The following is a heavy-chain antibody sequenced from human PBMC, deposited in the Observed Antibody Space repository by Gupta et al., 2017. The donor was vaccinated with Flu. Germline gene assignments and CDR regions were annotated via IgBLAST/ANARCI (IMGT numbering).Heavy chain of an antibody. V-gene: IGHV4-59*01. Sequence: QVQLQESGPGLVKPSETLSLTCTVSGGSISSYYWSWIRQPPGKGLEWIGYIYYSGSTNYNPSLKSRVTISVDTSKNQFSLKLSSVTAADTAVYYCATGTGAHGEYYYYYGMDVWGQGTTVTVSS. CDR1: GGSISSYY. J-gene: IGHJ6*02. CDR3: ATGTGAHGEYYYYYGMDV. CDR2: IYYSGST.